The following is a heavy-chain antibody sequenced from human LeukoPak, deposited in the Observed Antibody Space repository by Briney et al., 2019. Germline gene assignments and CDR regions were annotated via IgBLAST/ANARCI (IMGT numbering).Heavy chain of an antibody. V-gene: IGHV1-2*02. Sequence: AAVKVSCKASGYTFTGYYMHWVRQAPGQGLEWMGWINPNSGGTNYAQKFQGRVTMTRDTSISTAYMELSRLRSDDTAVYYCARDRCSSTSCFNWFDPWGQGTLVTVSS. D-gene: IGHD2-2*01. CDR1: GYTFTGYY. CDR2: INPNSGGT. CDR3: ARDRCSSTSCFNWFDP. J-gene: IGHJ5*02.